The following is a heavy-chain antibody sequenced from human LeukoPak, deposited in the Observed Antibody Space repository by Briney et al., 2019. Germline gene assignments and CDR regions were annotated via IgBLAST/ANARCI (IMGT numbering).Heavy chain of an antibody. V-gene: IGHV3-49*04. CDR1: GFTFGDYA. J-gene: IGHJ4*02. Sequence: PGGSLRLTCTASGFTFGDYAMSWVRQAPGKGLEWVGFIRSKAYGGTTEYAASVKGRFTISRDDSKSIAYLQMNSLKTEDTALYHCARVGRGDYLGYFDYWGQGTLVTVSS. D-gene: IGHD4-17*01. CDR2: IRSKAYGGTT. CDR3: ARVGRGDYLGYFDY.